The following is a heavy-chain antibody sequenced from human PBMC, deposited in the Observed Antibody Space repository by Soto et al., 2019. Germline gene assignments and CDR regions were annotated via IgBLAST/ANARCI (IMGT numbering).Heavy chain of an antibody. CDR3: VTVFDV. D-gene: IGHD4-17*01. CDR2: IDTDGGGT. Sequence: EVQLVESGGGLVQPGGSLRVSCAASGFTFSSHRIQRVRQAPEKGLEWVSRIDTDGGGTSYADSVKGRFTISTDNAENTVYLQMNGLRVEDTAVYYCVTVFDVWGHGTLVTVSS. J-gene: IGHJ4*01. V-gene: IGHV3-74*01. CDR1: GFTFSSHR.